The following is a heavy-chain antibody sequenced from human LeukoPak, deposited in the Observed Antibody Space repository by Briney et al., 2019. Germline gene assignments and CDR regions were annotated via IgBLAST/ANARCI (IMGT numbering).Heavy chain of an antibody. Sequence: GSLRLSSAASGFTFSSYSMNWVRQAPGKGLECVSSINSSSSYIYYADSVKVRFTISRDNAKHSLYLQMNSLRAEDTAVYYCARPVGYSYGTDAFYIWGQGTMVTVSS. CDR2: INSSSSYI. CDR1: GFTFSSYS. CDR3: ARPVGYSYGTDAFYI. V-gene: IGHV3-21*01. D-gene: IGHD5-18*01. J-gene: IGHJ3*02.